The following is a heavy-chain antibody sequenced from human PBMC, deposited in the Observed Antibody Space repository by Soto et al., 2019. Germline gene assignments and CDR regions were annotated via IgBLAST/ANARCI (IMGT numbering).Heavy chain of an antibody. J-gene: IGHJ4*02. V-gene: IGHV4-38-2*01. CDR2: IYHSGNT. CDR3: ARVKLAGRGTFHD. D-gene: IGHD3-3*02. Sequence: SETLSLTCAVSGYSITNGYYWGWIRQPPGKGLEWIGSIYHSGNTYYTPSLKSRVTLSIDTSKNQFSLKLRSVTAADTAMYYCARVKLAGRGTFHDWGQGTLVTVS. CDR1: GYSITNGYY.